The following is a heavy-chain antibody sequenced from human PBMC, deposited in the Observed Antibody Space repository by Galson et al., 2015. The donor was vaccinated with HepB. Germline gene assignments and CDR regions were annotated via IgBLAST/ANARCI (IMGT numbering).Heavy chain of an antibody. CDR3: ARVPAAIPAEYFQH. Sequence: SVKVSCKASGYTFTGYYMHWVRQAPGQGLEWMGWINPNSGGTNYAQKFQGRVTMTRDTSISTAYMELSRLRSDDTAVYYCARVPAAIPAEYFQHWGQGTLVTVSS. D-gene: IGHD2-2*02. CDR1: GYTFTGYY. CDR2: INPNSGGT. J-gene: IGHJ1*01. V-gene: IGHV1-2*02.